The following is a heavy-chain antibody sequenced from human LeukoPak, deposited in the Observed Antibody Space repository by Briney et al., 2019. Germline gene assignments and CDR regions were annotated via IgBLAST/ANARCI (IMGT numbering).Heavy chain of an antibody. J-gene: IGHJ2*01. CDR1: GGSISNAGYS. Sequence: ASETLSLTCAVSGGSISNAGYSWSWIRQPPGKGLEWIAYIHYSGSTNYSPSLRSRVTISVDTSKNQFSLKLSSVTAADTAVYYCARGLTSSDWYFDLWGRGTLVTVSS. V-gene: IGHV4-61*08. CDR3: ARGLTSSDWYFDL. CDR2: IHYSGST. D-gene: IGHD4/OR15-4a*01.